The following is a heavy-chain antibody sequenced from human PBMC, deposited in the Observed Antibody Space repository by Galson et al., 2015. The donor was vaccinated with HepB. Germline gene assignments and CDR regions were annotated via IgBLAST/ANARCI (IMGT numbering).Heavy chain of an antibody. CDR1: GGTFSSYT. J-gene: IGHJ4*02. D-gene: IGHD6-6*01. Sequence: SVKVSCKASGGTFSSYTISWVRQAPGQGLEWMGRIIPILGIANYAQKFQGRVTITADKSTSTAYMELSSLRSEDTAVYYCASEYGSSRLGPTKAIDYWGQGTLVTVSS. CDR3: ASEYGSSRLGPTKAIDY. V-gene: IGHV1-69*02. CDR2: IIPILGIA.